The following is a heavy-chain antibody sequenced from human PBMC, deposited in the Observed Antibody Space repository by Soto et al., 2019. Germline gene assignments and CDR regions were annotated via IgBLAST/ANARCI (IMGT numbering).Heavy chain of an antibody. CDR3: AGGGVRGVITRTRDYYGMDV. D-gene: IGHD3-10*01. V-gene: IGHV5-51*01. CDR2: IYPGDSDT. J-gene: IGHJ6*02. CDR1: GCNFTSYW. Sequence: RESLKISGKGSGCNFTSYWIGWVRQMPGKGLEWMGIIYPGDSDTRYSPSFQGQVTISADKSISTAYLQWSSLKASDTAMYYCAGGGVRGVITRTRDYYGMDVWGQGTTVTVSS.